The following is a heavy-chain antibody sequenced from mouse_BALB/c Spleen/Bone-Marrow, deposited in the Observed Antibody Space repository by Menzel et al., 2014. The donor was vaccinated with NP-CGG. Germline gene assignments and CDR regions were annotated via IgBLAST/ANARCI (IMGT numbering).Heavy chain of an antibody. V-gene: IGHV2-9*02. D-gene: IGHD4-1*01. Sequence: QVHVKQPGPGLVAPSQSLSITCTVSGFSLTSYGVHWVRQPPGKGLEWLGVIWAGGSTNYNSALMSRLSISKDNSKSQVFLKMNSLQTDDTAMYYCARDWDWYFDVWGAGTTVTVSS. J-gene: IGHJ1*01. CDR3: ARDWDWYFDV. CDR2: IWAGGST. CDR1: GFSLTSYG.